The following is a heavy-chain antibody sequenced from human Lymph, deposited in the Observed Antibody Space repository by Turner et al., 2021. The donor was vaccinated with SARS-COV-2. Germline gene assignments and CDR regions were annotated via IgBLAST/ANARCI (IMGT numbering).Heavy chain of an antibody. D-gene: IGHD2-2*01. Sequence: QVQLQESGPGLVKPSETLSLTCTVSGGSISSYYWSWSRQPPGKGLVWIGYIFYSGSTIYNPSLKSRVTISVDTSKNQFSLKLSAVTAADTAVYYWARVIPAGWYYFDYWGQGTLVTVSS. J-gene: IGHJ4*02. V-gene: IGHV4-59*01. CDR1: GGSISSYY. CDR2: IFYSGST. CDR3: ARVIPAGWYYFDY.